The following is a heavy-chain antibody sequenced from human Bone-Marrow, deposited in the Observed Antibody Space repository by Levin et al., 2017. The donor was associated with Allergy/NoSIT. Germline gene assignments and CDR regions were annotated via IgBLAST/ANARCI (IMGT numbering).Heavy chain of an antibody. D-gene: IGHD3-10*01. CDR1: GFTFSSYA. V-gene: IGHV3-23*01. CDR2: ISGSGGST. J-gene: IGHJ4*02. CDR3: AKIKSITMVRGVPQGPFDY. Sequence: PGGSLRLSCAASGFTFSSYAMSWVRQAPGKGLEWVSAISGSGGSTYYADSVKGRFTISRDNSKNTLYLQMNSLRAEDTAVYYCAKIKSITMVRGVPQGPFDYWGQGTLVTVSS.